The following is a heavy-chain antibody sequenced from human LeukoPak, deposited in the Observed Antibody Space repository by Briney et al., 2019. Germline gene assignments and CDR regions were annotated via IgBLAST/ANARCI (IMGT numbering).Heavy chain of an antibody. CDR1: GFTVSSNY. J-gene: IGHJ4*02. Sequence: GGSLRLSCAASGFTVSSNYMSWVRQAPGKGLDWVSVIYSGGSTYYADSVKGRFTISRDNSKSTLYIQMNSLRAEDTAVYYCARAKPKNMVRGLIMRRESRYYFDYWGQGTLVTVSS. CDR3: ARAKPKNMVRGLIMRRESRYYFDY. CDR2: IYSGGST. D-gene: IGHD3-10*01. V-gene: IGHV3-53*01.